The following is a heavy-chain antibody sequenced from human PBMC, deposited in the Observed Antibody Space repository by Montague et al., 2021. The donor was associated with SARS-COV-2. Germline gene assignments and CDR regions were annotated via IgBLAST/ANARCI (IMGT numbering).Heavy chain of an antibody. V-gene: IGHV4-39*01. Sequence: SETLSLTCTVSADTISRNSYYWGWIRQPPGKGLEWIGSMPYSWSTYHNPSLKSRGSISVDTSKNQFSLKLSSMTAADTAVYYCAKSAWHNWYFDIWGRGTLVTVAS. CDR3: AKSAWHNWYFDI. CDR2: MPYSWST. J-gene: IGHJ2*01. D-gene: IGHD2/OR15-2a*01. CDR1: ADTISRNSYY.